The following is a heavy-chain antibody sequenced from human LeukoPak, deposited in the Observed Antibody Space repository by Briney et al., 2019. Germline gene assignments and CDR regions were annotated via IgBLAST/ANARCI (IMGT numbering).Heavy chain of an antibody. CDR1: GYTFTGYY. CDR3: ARGYIVVVPAASIDY. D-gene: IGHD2-2*01. CDR2: INPNSGGT. J-gene: IGHJ4*02. Sequence: ASVKVSCKASGYTFTGYYMHWVRQAPGQGLEWMGWINPNSGGTNYAQKFQGRVTMTRDTSISTAYMEPSRLRSDDTAVYYCARGYIVVVPAASIDYWGQGTLVTVSS. V-gene: IGHV1-2*02.